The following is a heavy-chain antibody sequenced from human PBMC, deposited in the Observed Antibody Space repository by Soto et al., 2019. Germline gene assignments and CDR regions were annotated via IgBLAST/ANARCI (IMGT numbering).Heavy chain of an antibody. J-gene: IGHJ4*02. CDR1: GGTFSSYP. D-gene: IGHD2-21*01. CDR2: IIPIFGTA. Sequence: QVQLVQSGAEVKKPGSSVKVSCKASGGTFSSYPISWVRQAPGQGLEWMGGIIPIFGTANYEQKFQGRVTSTADESRSTAYMELSSLRSEDTAVYYCARGGAHIPLDYWGQGTLVTVSS. CDR3: ARGGAHIPLDY. V-gene: IGHV1-69*01.